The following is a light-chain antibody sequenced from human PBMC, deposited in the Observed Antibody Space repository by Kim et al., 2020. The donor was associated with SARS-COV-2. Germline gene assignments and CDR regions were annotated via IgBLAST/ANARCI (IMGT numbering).Light chain of an antibody. CDR1: SSDVGGYNY. CDR3: SSYAGSNNLV. V-gene: IGLV2-8*01. Sequence: GQSYTITHTGTSSDVGGYNYVSWYQQHPGEAPNLMIYEVSKRPSGVPDRFSGSKSGNTASLTVSGLQAEDEADYYCSSYAGSNNLVFGGGTQLTVL. CDR2: EVS. J-gene: IGLJ2*01.